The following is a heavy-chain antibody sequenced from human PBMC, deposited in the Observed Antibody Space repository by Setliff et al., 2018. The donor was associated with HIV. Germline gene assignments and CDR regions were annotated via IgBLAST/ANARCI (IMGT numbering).Heavy chain of an antibody. CDR1: GGSFSGYH. D-gene: IGHD2-2*01. J-gene: IGHJ4*02. Sequence: ASETLSLTCAVYGGSFSGYHWSWIRQSPGKGLEWIGEIDHSGRTDDNPSLKSQVTISVDTSKNQFSLKLSSVSAADTAVYYCARGHPIVPTGLVSFYFDHWGQGTLVTVS. V-gene: IGHV4-34*01. CDR3: ARGHPIVPTGLVSFYFDH. CDR2: IDHSGRT.